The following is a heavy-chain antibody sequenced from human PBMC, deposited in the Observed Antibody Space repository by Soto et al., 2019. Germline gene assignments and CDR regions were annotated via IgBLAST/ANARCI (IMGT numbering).Heavy chain of an antibody. Sequence: GGSLRLSCAASGFTFDDYAMHWVRQAPGKGLEWVSGISWNSGSIGYADSVKGGFTISRDNAKNSLYLQMNSLRAEDTALYYCAKALYSSGWIYFDYWGQGTLVTVSS. CDR1: GFTFDDYA. CDR2: ISWNSGSI. J-gene: IGHJ4*02. V-gene: IGHV3-9*01. D-gene: IGHD6-19*01. CDR3: AKALYSSGWIYFDY.